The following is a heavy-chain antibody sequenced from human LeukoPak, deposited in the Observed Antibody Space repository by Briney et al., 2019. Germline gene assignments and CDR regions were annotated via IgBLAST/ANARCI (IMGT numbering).Heavy chain of an antibody. J-gene: IGHJ4*02. CDR3: ASPYSGYDYNFDH. Sequence: GGSLRLSCSASGSTFSIYAMRWVRQAPGKGLEYVSSISSNGGSTYYADSVKGRFTISRDNSKNTLFLQMSSLRTEVTAVYYCASPYSGYDYNFDHWGQGTLVTVSS. V-gene: IGHV3-64D*06. CDR2: ISSNGGST. CDR1: GSTFSIYA. D-gene: IGHD5-12*01.